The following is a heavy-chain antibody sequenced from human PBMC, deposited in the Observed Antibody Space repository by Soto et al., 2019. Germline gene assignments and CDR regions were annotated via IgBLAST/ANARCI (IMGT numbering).Heavy chain of an antibody. CDR1: GFTFDDYA. CDR2: TSWNSERI. J-gene: IGHJ6*02. D-gene: IGHD3-16*01. Sequence: EVQLVESGGGVVQPGRSLRLSCAASGFTFDDYAMHWVRQPPGTGLEWVAGTSWNSERIGYADSVRGRFTISRDNAKNSLYMQINSLRVEDTALYYCVRDMGADYYYYGMDVWGQGTSVTVAS. CDR3: VRDMGADYYYYGMDV. V-gene: IGHV3-9*01.